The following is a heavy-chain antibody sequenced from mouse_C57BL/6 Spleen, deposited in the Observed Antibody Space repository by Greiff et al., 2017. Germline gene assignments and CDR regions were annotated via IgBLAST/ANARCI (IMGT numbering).Heavy chain of an antibody. Sequence: EVLLVESGGDLVKPGGSLKLSCAASGFTFSSYGMSWVRQTPDKRLEWVATISSGGSYTYYPDSVKGRFTISRDNAKNTPYLQMSSLKSEDTAVYYCARQTSDYYAMDYWGQGTSVTVSS. CDR1: GFTFSSYG. V-gene: IGHV5-6*01. CDR3: ARQTSDYYAMDY. CDR2: ISSGGSYT. J-gene: IGHJ4*01.